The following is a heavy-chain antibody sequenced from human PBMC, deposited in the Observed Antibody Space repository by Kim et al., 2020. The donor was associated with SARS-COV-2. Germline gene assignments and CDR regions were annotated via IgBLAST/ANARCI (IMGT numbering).Heavy chain of an antibody. CDR1: GFTFSSYG. V-gene: IGHV3-33*05. D-gene: IGHD6-13*01. J-gene: IGHJ6*02. Sequence: GGSLRLSCAASGFTFSSYGLHWVRQAPGKGLEWVAVISYDGSNKYYADSVKGRFTISRDNSKNTLYLQMNSLRAEDTAVYYCARVLGAAAGTYYYYVMDVWGPGTTVTVSS. CDR3: ARVLGAAAGTYYYYVMDV. CDR2: ISYDGSNK.